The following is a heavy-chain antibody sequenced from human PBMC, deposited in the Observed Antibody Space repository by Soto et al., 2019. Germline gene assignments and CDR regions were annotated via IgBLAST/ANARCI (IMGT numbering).Heavy chain of an antibody. V-gene: IGHV4-34*01. CDR1: GGSFSGYY. CDR3: ARSDSYGYDYYYYYGMGV. Sequence: PSETLSLTCAVYGGSFSGYYWSWIRQPPGKGLEWIGEINHSGSTNYNPSLKSRVTISVDTSKNQFSLKLSSVTAADTAVYYCARSDSYGYDYYYYYGMGVWGQGPRSPSP. J-gene: IGHJ6*02. CDR2: INHSGST. D-gene: IGHD5-18*01.